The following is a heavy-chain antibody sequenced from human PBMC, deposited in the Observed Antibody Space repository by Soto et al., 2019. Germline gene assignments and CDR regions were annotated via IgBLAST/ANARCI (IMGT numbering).Heavy chain of an antibody. Sequence: PSESLSISCTVSVVSISSGGYYWGWNPQHPGKGLAWIGYIYYIESTYYNPSLKSRVTISVDTSKNQFSLKLSSVTAADTAVYYCARDVIAVAGYYYYGMDVWGQGTTVTVSS. CDR2: IYYIEST. J-gene: IGHJ6*02. CDR3: ARDVIAVAGYYYYGMDV. V-gene: IGHV4-31*03. D-gene: IGHD6-13*01. CDR1: VVSISSGGYY.